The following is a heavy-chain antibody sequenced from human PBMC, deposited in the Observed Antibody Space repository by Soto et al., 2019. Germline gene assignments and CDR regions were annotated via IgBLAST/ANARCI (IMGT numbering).Heavy chain of an antibody. D-gene: IGHD5-18*01. CDR1: GDSISSSNNY. CDR2: ISYSGTT. V-gene: IGHV4-30-4*01. CDR3: ARGRGYSYGLDP. J-gene: IGHJ5*02. Sequence: PSETLSLTCTVSGDSISSSNNYWSWIRQPPGEGLEWIGFISYSGTTSYSPSLKSRLAISLDTSKNQFSLSLSSVTAADTAVYYGARGRGYSYGLDPWGQGTLVTVSS.